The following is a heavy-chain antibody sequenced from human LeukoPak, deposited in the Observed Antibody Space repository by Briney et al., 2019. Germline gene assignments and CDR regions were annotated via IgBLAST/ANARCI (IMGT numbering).Heavy chain of an antibody. CDR1: GXSISNYY. D-gene: IGHD6-13*01. V-gene: IGHV4-59*08. J-gene: IGHJ4*02. CDR3: ARHFSGAAAPLPFDY. CDR2: IYYSGYT. Sequence: PSETLSLTCTVSGXSISNYYWSWIRQPPGKGLEWIGYIYYSGYTNYNPSLKSRVTISLDTSKNQFSLKLRSVTDADTAVYYCARHFSGAAAPLPFDYWGQGTLVTVSS.